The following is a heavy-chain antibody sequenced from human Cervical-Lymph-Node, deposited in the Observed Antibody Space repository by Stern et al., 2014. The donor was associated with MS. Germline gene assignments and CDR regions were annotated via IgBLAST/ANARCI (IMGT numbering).Heavy chain of an antibody. V-gene: IGHV1-2*02. CDR3: ARDRGARLPDAFDI. CDR2: INPDSGGT. CDR1: GYTFTDNT. J-gene: IGHJ3*02. Sequence: VQLVESGAEVKKPGASVKVSCKASGYTFTDNTMHWVRQAPGQGLEWMGWINPDSGGTNYAWKYQGRVTMTRDTSISTIYMELFRLTSDDTAVYFCARDRGARLPDAFDIWGLGTMVTVSA. D-gene: IGHD3-10*01.